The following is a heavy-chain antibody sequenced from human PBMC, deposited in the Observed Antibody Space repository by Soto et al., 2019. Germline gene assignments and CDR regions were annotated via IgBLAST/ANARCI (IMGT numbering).Heavy chain of an antibody. J-gene: IGHJ5*02. CDR3: ARLYIAVAQMLSVWFDP. D-gene: IGHD6-19*01. V-gene: IGHV4-39*01. CDR1: GGSISSSSYY. CDR2: IYYSGST. Sequence: QLQLQESGPGLVKPSETLSLTCTVSGGSISSSSYYWGWIRQPPGKGLEWIGSIYYSGSTYYNPSLKSRVTISVDTSKNQFSLKLSSVTAADTAVYYCARLYIAVAQMLSVWFDPWGQGTLVTVSS.